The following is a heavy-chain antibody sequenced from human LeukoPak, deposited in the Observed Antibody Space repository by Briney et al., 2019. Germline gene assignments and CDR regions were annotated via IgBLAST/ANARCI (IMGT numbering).Heavy chain of an antibody. CDR1: GYTFTSYF. CDR2: INPSGGAT. D-gene: IGHD3-22*01. CDR3: TRGYYYDTTGYYPGGDY. Sequence: ASVKVSRKASGYTFTSYFIYWVRQAPGQGLEWVGIINPSGGATTYGDKFQGRVTLTRDTSTSTIYMELRSLRSDDTAVYYCTRGYYYDTTGYYPGGDYWGQGTLVTVSS. J-gene: IGHJ4*02. V-gene: IGHV1-46*01.